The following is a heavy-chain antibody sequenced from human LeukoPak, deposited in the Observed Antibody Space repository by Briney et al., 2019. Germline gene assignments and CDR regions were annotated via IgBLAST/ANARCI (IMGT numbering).Heavy chain of an antibody. CDR3: ARGSGWYYY. D-gene: IGHD6-19*01. Sequence: SETLSLTCTVSGGSISTYYWSWIRQPPGKGLEWIGYIYYSGSTNYNPSLKSRVTISVDTSKNLISLKLNSVTAADTAVYYCARGSGWYYYWGQGTLVAVSS. V-gene: IGHV4-59*01. CDR1: GGSISTYY. J-gene: IGHJ4*02. CDR2: IYYSGST.